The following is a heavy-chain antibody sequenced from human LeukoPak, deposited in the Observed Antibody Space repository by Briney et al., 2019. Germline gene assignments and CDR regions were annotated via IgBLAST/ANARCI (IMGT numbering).Heavy chain of an antibody. CDR3: SKDVNSHCRGDCSDY. CDR1: GFTFSKYG. Sequence: PGGSLRLSCAASGFTFSKYGMHWVRQAPGRGLEWVAFIRHDGSNKYYAEFVKGRFTTSRDNSKNTVDLQMHSLRLEDTAIYYCSKDVNSHCRGDCSDYWGQGTLVIVSS. V-gene: IGHV3-30*02. D-gene: IGHD2-15*01. J-gene: IGHJ4*02. CDR2: IRHDGSNK.